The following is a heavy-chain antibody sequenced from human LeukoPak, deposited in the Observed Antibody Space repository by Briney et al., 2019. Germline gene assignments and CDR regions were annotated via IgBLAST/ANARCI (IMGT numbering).Heavy chain of an antibody. D-gene: IGHD3-22*01. CDR2: ISGSGGST. J-gene: IGHJ4*02. V-gene: IGHV3-23*01. CDR1: GFTFSSYA. Sequence: GGSLRLSCAASGFTFSSYAMSWVRQAPGKGLEWVSAISGSGGSTYYADSVKGRFTISRDNSKNTLYLQMNSLRAEDTAVYYCAKGGYYYDSSGYDYYFDYWGQGTPVTVSS. CDR3: AKGGYYYDSSGYDYYFDY.